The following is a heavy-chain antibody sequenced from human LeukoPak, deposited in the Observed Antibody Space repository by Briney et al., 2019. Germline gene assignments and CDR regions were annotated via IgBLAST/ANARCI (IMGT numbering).Heavy chain of an antibody. CDR3: ARVPFGTTHSYYFDY. CDR1: GGSFSGYY. Sequence: SETLSLTCAVYGGSFSGYYWSWIRQPPGKGLEWIGEINHSGSTNYNPSLKSRVTISVDTSKNQFSLKLSSVTAADTAVYYCARVPFGTTHSYYFDYWGQGTLVTVSS. J-gene: IGHJ4*02. V-gene: IGHV4-34*01. CDR2: INHSGST. D-gene: IGHD1-7*01.